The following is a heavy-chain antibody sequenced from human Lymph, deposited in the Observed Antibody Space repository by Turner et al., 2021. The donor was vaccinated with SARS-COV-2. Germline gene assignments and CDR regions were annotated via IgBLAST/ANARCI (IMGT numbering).Heavy chain of an antibody. D-gene: IGHD1-7*01. V-gene: IGHV3-15*01. J-gene: IGHJ4*02. CDR2: IKSKTDGGTT. CDR1: GFTFTYAW. CDR3: TTGWFTGTYGDFFDY. Sequence: EVQLVESGGGLVKPGGSLRLSCAASGFTFTYAWMTWVRQVPGKGLEWVGRIKSKTDGGTTDYTAPVKGRFTISRDDSKNTLYLQMNSLKTEDTAVYFCTTGWFTGTYGDFFDYWGQGTLVTVSS.